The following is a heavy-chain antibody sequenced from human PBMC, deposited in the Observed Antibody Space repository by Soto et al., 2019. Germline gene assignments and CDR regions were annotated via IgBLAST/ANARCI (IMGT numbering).Heavy chain of an antibody. V-gene: IGHV1-3*04. CDR3: AREGALGGPNWFDP. D-gene: IGHD3-16*01. Sequence: ASVKVSCKAAGYTFTSYALHWLRQAPGQRLEWMGWINTGNARTQYSQTFQDRITISRDTSATTAYLELGSLTSEDTAVYYCAREGALGGPNWFDPWGQGTTVTVSS. CDR1: GYTFTSYA. CDR2: INTGNART. J-gene: IGHJ5*02.